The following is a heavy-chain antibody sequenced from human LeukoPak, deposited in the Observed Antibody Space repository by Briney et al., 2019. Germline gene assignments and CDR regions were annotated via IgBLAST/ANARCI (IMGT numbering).Heavy chain of an antibody. CDR3: ARFGYVAAVDV. V-gene: IGHV3-7*01. CDR2: INPAGSET. J-gene: IGHJ4*02. Sequence: GGTLRLSCAASGFSFSAYWMTWVRQAPGTGLEWVANINPAGSETYYVDPVKGRFSISRDNATLLVYLQMNSLRAEDTAVYHCARFGYVAAVDVWGQGTPVTVSS. D-gene: IGHD2-15*01. CDR1: GFSFSAYW.